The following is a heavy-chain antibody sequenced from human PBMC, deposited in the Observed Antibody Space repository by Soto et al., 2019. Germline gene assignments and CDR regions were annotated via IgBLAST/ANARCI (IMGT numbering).Heavy chain of an antibody. CDR2: IYYSGST. J-gene: IGHJ3*02. CDR3: ARAPYYYDSSGPHGAFDI. D-gene: IGHD3-22*01. Sequence: SETLSLTCTVSGGSISSGDYYWSWIRQPLGKGLEWIGYIYYSGSTYYNPSLKSRVTISVDTSKNQFSLKLSSVTAADTAVYYCARAPYYYDSSGPHGAFDIWGQGTMVT. CDR1: GGSISSGDYY. V-gene: IGHV4-30-4*01.